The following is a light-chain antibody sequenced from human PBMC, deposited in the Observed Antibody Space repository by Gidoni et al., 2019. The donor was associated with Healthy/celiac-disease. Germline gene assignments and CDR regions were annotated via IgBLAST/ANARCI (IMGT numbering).Light chain of an antibody. CDR3: QQCYSTPAFT. Sequence: DIQMTQSPSSLSASVGDRVTSTCRASQSISSYLNWYQQKPGKAPKLLIYAASSLQSGVPSRFSGSGSGTDFTLTISSLQPEDFATYYCQQCYSTPAFTFGPGTKVDIK. CDR2: AAS. CDR1: QSISSY. J-gene: IGKJ3*01. V-gene: IGKV1-39*01.